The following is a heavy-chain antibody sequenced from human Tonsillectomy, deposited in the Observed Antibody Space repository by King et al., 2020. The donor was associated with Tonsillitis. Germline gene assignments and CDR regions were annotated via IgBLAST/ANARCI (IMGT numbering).Heavy chain of an antibody. Sequence: VQLVESGAEVKKPGASVRVSCKASGYTFIDYYIHWVRQAPGQGLEWMGWINPNSGGTDYAQKFQGRVTMTRYTSIRTAYMELSRLRSDDTAVYYCARVFTSSVGVAAIPYYFDYWGQGTRVTVSS. CDR2: INPNSGGT. D-gene: IGHD2-21*02. V-gene: IGHV1-2*02. CDR1: GYTFIDYY. CDR3: ARVFTSSVGVAAIPYYFDY. J-gene: IGHJ4*02.